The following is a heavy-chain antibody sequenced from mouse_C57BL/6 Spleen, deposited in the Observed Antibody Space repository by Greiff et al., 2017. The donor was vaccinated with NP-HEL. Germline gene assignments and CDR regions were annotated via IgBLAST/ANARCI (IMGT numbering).Heavy chain of an antibody. CDR2: ISSGGSYT. D-gene: IGHD1-3*01. V-gene: IGHV5-6*01. CDR3: ARKGVVRDYAMDY. CDR1: GFTFSSYG. J-gene: IGHJ4*01. Sequence: VHLVESGGDLVKPGGSLKLSCAASGFTFSSYGMSWVRQTPDKRLEWVATISSGGSYTYYPDSVKGRFTISRDNAKNTLYLQMSSLKSEDTAMYYCARKGVVRDYAMDYWGQGTSVTVSS.